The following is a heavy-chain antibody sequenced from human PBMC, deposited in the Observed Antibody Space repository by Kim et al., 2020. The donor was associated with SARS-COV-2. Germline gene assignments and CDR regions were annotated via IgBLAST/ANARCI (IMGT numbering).Heavy chain of an antibody. CDR1: GFTFSASE. J-gene: IGHJ3*02. V-gene: IGHV3-48*03. CDR3: AREGGNGAYPDAFYI. D-gene: IGHD2-8*01. Sequence: GGSLRLSCAASGFTFSASEMSWLRQAPGKGLEWVSYVSSSGSAIHYADSVKGRFTISIDNAKNPLYLQMDSLRAEDTAVYYCAREGGNGAYPDAFYIWGQGKPVPLSS. CDR2: VSSSGSAI.